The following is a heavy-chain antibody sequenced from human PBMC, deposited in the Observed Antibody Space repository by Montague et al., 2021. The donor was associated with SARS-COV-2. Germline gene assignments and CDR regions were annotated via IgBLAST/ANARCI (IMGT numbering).Heavy chain of an antibody. CDR2: ISDSGST. Sequence: SETLSLTCSVSGTSITSYYWNWIRQPPGKGLEWIGYISDSGSTNYSPSLKSRVTMSVDTSKNQMSLKLTSVTAADTAVYYCARSCLSYFGAGSHCYGMDVWGQGTTVTVS. J-gene: IGHJ6*02. CDR1: GTSITSYY. D-gene: IGHD3-10*01. V-gene: IGHV4-59*01. CDR3: ARSCLSYFGAGSHCYGMDV.